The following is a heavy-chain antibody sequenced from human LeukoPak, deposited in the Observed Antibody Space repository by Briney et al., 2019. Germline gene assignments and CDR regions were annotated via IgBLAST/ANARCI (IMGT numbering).Heavy chain of an antibody. D-gene: IGHD3-9*01. CDR1: GGSISSYF. CDR3: ARESRDYDILTGTGYYYGMDV. Sequence: SETLSLTCTVSGGSISSYFWSWIRQPPGKGLEWVGYIYYSGSTNYNPSLKSRVTISVDTSKNQFSLKLSSVTAADTAEYYCARESRDYDILTGTGYYYGMDVWGQGTTVTVSS. V-gene: IGHV4-59*01. J-gene: IGHJ6*02. CDR2: IYYSGST.